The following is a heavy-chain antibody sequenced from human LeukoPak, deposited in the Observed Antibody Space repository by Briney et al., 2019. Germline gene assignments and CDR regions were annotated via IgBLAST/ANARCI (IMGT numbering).Heavy chain of an antibody. CDR1: GFTFDDYA. V-gene: IGHV3-9*01. CDR2: ISWNSGSI. CDR3: AKDFGSSWPYYFDY. D-gene: IGHD6-13*01. J-gene: IGHJ4*02. Sequence: GGSLRLSCAASGFTFDDYAMHWVWQAPGKGLEWVSGISWNSGSIGYADSVKGRFTISRDNAKNSLYLQMNSLRAEDTASYYCAKDFGSSWPYYFDYWGQGTLVTVSS.